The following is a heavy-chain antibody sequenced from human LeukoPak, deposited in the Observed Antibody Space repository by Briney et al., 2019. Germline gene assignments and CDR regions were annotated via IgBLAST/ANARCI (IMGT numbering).Heavy chain of an antibody. D-gene: IGHD1-26*01. CDR3: ARVVSWWELPSANWFDP. CDR2: ISWDGGST. CDR1: GFTFDDYA. J-gene: IGHJ5*02. V-gene: IGHV3-43D*04. Sequence: PGGSLRLSCAASGFTFDDYAMHWVCQAPGKGLEWVSLISWDGGSTYYADSVKGRFTISRDNAKNSLYLQMNSLRAEDTALYYCARVVSWWELPSANWFDPWGQGTLVTVSS.